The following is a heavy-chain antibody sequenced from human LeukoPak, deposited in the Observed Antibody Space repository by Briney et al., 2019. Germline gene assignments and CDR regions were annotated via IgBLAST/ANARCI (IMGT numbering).Heavy chain of an antibody. D-gene: IGHD6-19*01. CDR1: GYTFTGYY. V-gene: IGHV1-69*13. Sequence: SVKVSCKASGYTFTGYYMHWVRQAPGQGLEWMGGIIPIFGTANYAQKFQGRVTITADESTSTAYMELSSLRSEDTAVYYCARDGAVAGNDFDYWGQGTLVTVSS. J-gene: IGHJ4*02. CDR3: ARDGAVAGNDFDY. CDR2: IIPIFGTA.